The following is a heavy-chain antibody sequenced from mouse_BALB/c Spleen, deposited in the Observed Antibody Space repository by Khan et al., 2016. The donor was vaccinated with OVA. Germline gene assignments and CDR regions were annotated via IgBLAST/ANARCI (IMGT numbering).Heavy chain of an antibody. D-gene: IGHD1-1*01. CDR3: ARRGLRWDFDY. V-gene: IGHV1-7*01. Sequence: QVQLQQSGAELAKPGASVKMSCKASGYTFINYWILWVKQRPGQGLEWIGYINPSTAYTEYNQNFKDKATLTADKSSRTAYMQLSSLTSEDSAVYYCARRGLRWDFDYWSQGTTLTVSS. J-gene: IGHJ2*01. CDR1: GYTFINYW. CDR2: INPSTAYT.